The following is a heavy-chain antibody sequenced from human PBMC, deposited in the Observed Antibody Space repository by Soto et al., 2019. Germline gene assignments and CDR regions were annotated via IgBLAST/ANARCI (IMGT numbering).Heavy chain of an antibody. CDR3: AKHYYRPGMDV. D-gene: IGHD3-22*01. CDR2: IRDSGENT. CDR1: GFSFSNYA. Sequence: EVQLLESGGALVQPGGSLRLSCAASGFSFSNYAVSWVRQAPGKGLEWVSSIRDSGENTFYADSVRGRFTISRDNSKNTLFLQINSLRAEDTAVYYCAKHYYRPGMDVWGQGTTVTVSS. V-gene: IGHV3-23*01. J-gene: IGHJ6*02.